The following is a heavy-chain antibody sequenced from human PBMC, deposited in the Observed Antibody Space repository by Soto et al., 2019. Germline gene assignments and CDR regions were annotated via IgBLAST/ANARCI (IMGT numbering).Heavy chain of an antibody. CDR1: GGSFSGYC. J-gene: IGHJ4*02. CDR2: INHSGST. Sequence: SETLFLTCAVDGGSFSGYCWTWISQPPGTGLEWIGEINHSGSTNYNPSLKSRVTISVDTSKNQFSLKLTSVTAADTAVYYCARDKITGLFDYWGQGTLVTVSS. V-gene: IGHV4-34*01. D-gene: IGHD2-8*02. CDR3: ARDKITGLFDY.